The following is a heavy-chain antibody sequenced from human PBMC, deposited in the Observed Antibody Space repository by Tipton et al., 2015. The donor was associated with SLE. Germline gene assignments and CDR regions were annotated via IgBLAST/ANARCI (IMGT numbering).Heavy chain of an antibody. Sequence: SLRLSCATSGLTFSSYDMNWVRQAPGKGLEWVSGISWNSGSIGYADSVKGRFTISRDNAKNSLYLKMNSLRAEDTALYYCAKDTGTGNFDYWGQGTLVTVSS. D-gene: IGHD3/OR15-3a*01. CDR1: GLTFSSYD. V-gene: IGHV3-9*01. CDR2: ISWNSGSI. CDR3: AKDTGTGNFDY. J-gene: IGHJ4*02.